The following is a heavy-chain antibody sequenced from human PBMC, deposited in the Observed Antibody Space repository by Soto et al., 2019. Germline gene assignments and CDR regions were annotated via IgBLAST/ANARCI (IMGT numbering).Heavy chain of an antibody. J-gene: IGHJ4*02. CDR3: ARDHYYGSGGGRYFDY. D-gene: IGHD3-10*01. CDR1: GFTFSSYA. V-gene: IGHV3-30-3*01. Sequence: GGSLRLSCAASGFTFSSYAMHWVRQAPGKGLEWVAVISYDGSNKYYADSVKGRFTISRDNSKNTLYLQMNSLRAEDTAVYYCARDHYYGSGGGRYFDYCGQVPLFTVP. CDR2: ISYDGSNK.